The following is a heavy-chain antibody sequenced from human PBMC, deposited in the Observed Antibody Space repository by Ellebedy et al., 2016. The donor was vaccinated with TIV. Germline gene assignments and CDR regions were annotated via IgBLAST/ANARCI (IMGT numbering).Heavy chain of an antibody. Sequence: GESLKISCAASGFTFSSYAMSWVRQAPGTGPEWVSAISGSGGSTYYGDAVKGRFTISRDNSKNTLYLHMKSLRAEDTAVYYCARPWVEMATIGDAYDIWGQGTMVTVSS. CDR3: ARPWVEMATIGDAYDI. CDR1: GFTFSSYA. CDR2: ISGSGGST. J-gene: IGHJ3*02. V-gene: IGHV3-23*01. D-gene: IGHD5-24*01.